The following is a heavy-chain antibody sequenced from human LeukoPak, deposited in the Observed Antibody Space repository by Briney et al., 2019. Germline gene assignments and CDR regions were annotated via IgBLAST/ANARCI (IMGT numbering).Heavy chain of an antibody. J-gene: IGHJ4*02. CDR3: ARQRGSGCLDY. CDR2: INQDGSET. V-gene: IGHV3-7*01. Sequence: GGSLRLSCAASRFTLSNYWMSWVRQAPGKGREWVANINQDGSETYYVDSVNGRFTISRDNAKNSLSLQMNSLRAEDTAVYYCARQRGSGCLDYWGQGTLVTVSS. D-gene: IGHD6-19*01. CDR1: RFTLSNYW.